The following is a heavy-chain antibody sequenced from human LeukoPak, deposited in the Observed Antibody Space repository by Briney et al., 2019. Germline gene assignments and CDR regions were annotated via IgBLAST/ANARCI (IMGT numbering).Heavy chain of an antibody. V-gene: IGHV4-34*01. CDR2: INHSGSS. Sequence: SETLSLTCAVYGGSFSAYYWTWIRQPPGKGLEWIGEINHSGSSNYNSSLRSRVTISVDTSYKQFSLRLSSVTAADTAVYYCARRVVITNNFDYWGQGTLVTVSS. J-gene: IGHJ4*02. D-gene: IGHD3-22*01. CDR1: GGSFSAYY. CDR3: ARRVVITNNFDY.